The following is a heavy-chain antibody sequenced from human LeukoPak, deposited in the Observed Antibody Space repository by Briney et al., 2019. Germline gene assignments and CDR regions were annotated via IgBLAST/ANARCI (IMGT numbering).Heavy chain of an antibody. CDR2: MNPNSGNT. V-gene: IGHV1-8*01. CDR1: GYTFTSHD. CDR3: ARAGRGSGWPNYYYYGMDV. J-gene: IGHJ6*02. D-gene: IGHD6-19*01. Sequence: ASVKVSCKASGYTFTSHDINWVRQATGQGLEWMGWMNPNSGNTGYAQKFQGRVTMTRNTSISTAYMELSSLRSEDTAVYYCARAGRGSGWPNYYYYGMDVWGQGTTVTVSS.